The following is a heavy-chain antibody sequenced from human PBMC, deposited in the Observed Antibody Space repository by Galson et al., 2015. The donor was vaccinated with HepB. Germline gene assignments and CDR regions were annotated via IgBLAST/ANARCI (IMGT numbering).Heavy chain of an antibody. Sequence: SVKVSCKGSGGTFSSYIITWVRQAPGQGLEWMGRIISMVDIASYAQKFQGRVTITADKSTSTAYMELSSLRSADTAVYYCARESVNYYGSGSYSDAFDFWGQGTLVSVSS. CDR3: ARESVNYYGSGSYSDAFDF. CDR1: GGTFSSYI. J-gene: IGHJ4*02. V-gene: IGHV1-69*04. D-gene: IGHD3-10*01. CDR2: IISMVDIA.